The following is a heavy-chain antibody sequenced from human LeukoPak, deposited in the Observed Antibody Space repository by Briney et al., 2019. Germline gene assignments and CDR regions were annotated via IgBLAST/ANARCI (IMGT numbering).Heavy chain of an antibody. V-gene: IGHV4-59*01. CDR3: ASGSVVTALDQ. CDR1: GGSITTYY. D-gene: IGHD2-21*02. J-gene: IGHJ4*02. Sequence: PSETLSLTCAVSGGSITTYYWTWIRQPPGQALEWIGYIYYTRNTKYNPSLESRVTISIDTSKNEFSLKIYSVNAADTAVYFCASGSVVTALDQWGQGTLVTVSS. CDR2: IYYTRNT.